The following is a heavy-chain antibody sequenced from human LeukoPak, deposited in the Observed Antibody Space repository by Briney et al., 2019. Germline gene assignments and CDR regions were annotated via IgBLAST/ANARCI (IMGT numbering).Heavy chain of an antibody. D-gene: IGHD3-10*01. CDR1: GFTFSSYW. Sequence: PGGSLRLSCAASGFTFSSYWMSWVRQAPGKGLEWVANIKQDGSEKYYVDSVKVRFTISRDNAKNSLYLQMNSLRAEDTAVYYCARAYYYGSGSYYSWGQGTLVTVSS. CDR2: IKQDGSEK. CDR3: ARAYYYGSGSYYS. V-gene: IGHV3-7*01. J-gene: IGHJ4*02.